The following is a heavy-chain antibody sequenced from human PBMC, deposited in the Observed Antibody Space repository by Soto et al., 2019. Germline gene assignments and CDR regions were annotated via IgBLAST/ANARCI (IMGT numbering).Heavy chain of an antibody. CDR2: ISGTGVPT. CDR3: AKSFCSSSSCFFLWVDR. CDR1: A. Sequence: APCCVRKAPGKGLECISLISGTGVPTLYAESVKGRFSVSRDNSKDTLFLEMNNLRVDDTAMYYCAKSFCSSSSCFFLWVDRWGPGTLVTVSS. D-gene: IGHD2-2*01. J-gene: IGHJ5*02. V-gene: IGHV3-23*01.